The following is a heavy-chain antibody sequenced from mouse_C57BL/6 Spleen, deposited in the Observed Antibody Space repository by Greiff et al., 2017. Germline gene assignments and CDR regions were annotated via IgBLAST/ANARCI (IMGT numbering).Heavy chain of an antibody. CDR2: IYPGNGDI. CDR3: ARSPIYYDSYYFDY. J-gene: IGHJ2*01. V-gene: IGHV1-82*01. D-gene: IGHD2-4*01. Sequence: QVQLQQSGPELVKPGASVKISCKASGYAFSSSWMNWVTQRPGKGLEWIGRIYPGNGDINYNGKFKGKATLPADKSSSTAYMQLSSLTSEDSAVYFCARSPIYYDSYYFDYWGQGTTRTVSS. CDR1: GYAFSSSW.